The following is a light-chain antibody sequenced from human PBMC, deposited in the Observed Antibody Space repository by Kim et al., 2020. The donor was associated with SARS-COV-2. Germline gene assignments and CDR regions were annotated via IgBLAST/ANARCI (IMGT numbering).Light chain of an antibody. CDR3: LQDYGYPRT. CDR2: AAS. Sequence: AIQMTQSPSSLSASVGDRVTISCRASQGIRNDLGWYQQKPGKAPKLLIYAASSLQSGVPSRFSGSGSDTDFTLTISSLQPEDFATYCCLQDYGYPRTFGQGTKLEI. CDR1: QGIRND. V-gene: IGKV1-6*01. J-gene: IGKJ2*01.